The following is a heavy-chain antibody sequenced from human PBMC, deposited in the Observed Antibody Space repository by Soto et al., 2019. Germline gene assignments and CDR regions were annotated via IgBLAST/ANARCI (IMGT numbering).Heavy chain of an antibody. Sequence: PAGSLRLSCAASGFTFSSYWMSWLRQAPGKGLEWVANIKQDGSEKYYVDSVKGRFTISRDNAKNSLYLQMNSLRAEDTAVYYCASPGDEDSSGYHGYFDYWGQGT. V-gene: IGHV3-7*01. D-gene: IGHD3-22*01. CDR2: IKQDGSEK. CDR1: GFTFSSYW. J-gene: IGHJ4*02. CDR3: ASPGDEDSSGYHGYFDY.